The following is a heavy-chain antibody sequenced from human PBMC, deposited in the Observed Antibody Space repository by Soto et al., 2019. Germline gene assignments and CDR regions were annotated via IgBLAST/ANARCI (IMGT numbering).Heavy chain of an antibody. D-gene: IGHD3-22*01. CDR2: ISYDGSNK. CDR3: ARDSTMIGGMDV. V-gene: IGHV3-30-3*01. Sequence: PGGSLRLSCAASGFTFSSYAMHWVRQAPGKGLEWVAVISYDGSNKYYADSVKGRFTISRDNSKNTLYLQMNSLRAEDTAVYYCARDSTMIGGMDVWGQGTTVTVSS. J-gene: IGHJ6*02. CDR1: GFTFSSYA.